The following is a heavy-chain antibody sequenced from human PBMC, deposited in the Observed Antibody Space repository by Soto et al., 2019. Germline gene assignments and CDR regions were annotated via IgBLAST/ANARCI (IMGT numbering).Heavy chain of an antibody. V-gene: IGHV3-30-3*01. Sequence: QVQLVESGGGVVQPGGSLRLSCAASGFTFSSFSMYWFRQAPGKGLEWVTVISHDGLQKYYGDSVKGRFTVSRDGATKTLFLQMDNLRPDDTAIYYCARVYYVTNRYFVPPGYWGQGTLVAVSS. J-gene: IGHJ4*02. CDR3: ARVYYVTNRYFVPPGY. CDR1: GFTFSSFS. D-gene: IGHD3-16*01. CDR2: ISHDGLQK.